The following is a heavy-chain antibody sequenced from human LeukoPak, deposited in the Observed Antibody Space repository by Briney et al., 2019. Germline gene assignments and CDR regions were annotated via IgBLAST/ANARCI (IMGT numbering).Heavy chain of an antibody. Sequence: GGSLRLSCAASGFTFSSYGMHWVRQAPGKGLEWVAVISYDGSNKYYADSVKGRFTISRDNSKNTLYLQMNSLRAEDTAVYYYAKVQHYYDSSGYSQALDYWGQGTLVTVSS. CDR1: GFTFSSYG. CDR3: AKVQHYYDSSGYSQALDY. CDR2: ISYDGSNK. V-gene: IGHV3-30*18. D-gene: IGHD3-22*01. J-gene: IGHJ4*02.